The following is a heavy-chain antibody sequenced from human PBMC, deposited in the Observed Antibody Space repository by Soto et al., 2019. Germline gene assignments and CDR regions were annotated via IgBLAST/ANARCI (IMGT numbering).Heavy chain of an antibody. CDR1: GFSLSRADVG. V-gene: IGHV2-26*02. CDR2: IFSNDEK. D-gene: IGHD4-17*01. Sequence: GSGPTLVNPTETLTLTCTVSGFSLSRADVGVSWIRQPPGKALEWLAHIFSNDEKSYSTSLKSSLTISKDTSKNQVVLIMTNIDPVDTATYYCARISRYGYDFDYWGQGTLVTVSS. CDR3: ARISRYGYDFDY. J-gene: IGHJ4*02.